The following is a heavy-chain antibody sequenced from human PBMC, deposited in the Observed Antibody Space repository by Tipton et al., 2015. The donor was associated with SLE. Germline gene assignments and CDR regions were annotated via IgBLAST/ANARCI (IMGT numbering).Heavy chain of an antibody. V-gene: IGHV4-4*02. CDR1: GGSISSSNW. CDR2: IYHSGST. D-gene: IGHD1-1*01. J-gene: IGHJ4*02. Sequence: TLSLTCAVSGGSISSSNWWSWVRQPPGKGLEWIGEIYHSGSTNYNPVLKSRVTISLDMSTNQFSLDLSSVTAADTALYYCARALWKGGDYWGQGTLVTVSS. CDR3: ARALWKGGDY.